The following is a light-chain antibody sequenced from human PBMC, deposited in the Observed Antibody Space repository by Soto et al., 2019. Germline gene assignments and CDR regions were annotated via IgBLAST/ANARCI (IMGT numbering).Light chain of an antibody. J-gene: IGLJ2*01. Sequence: SYELPQPPSVSVAPGKTASISCGGNDIGSKGVHWYQQKPGQAPVLVIYSDTDLPPVITERFSGSNSANLATLTISRFEAGDEADYYCQVWDSGSAHVVFCGGTKVTVL. CDR2: SDT. CDR3: QVWDSGSAHVV. V-gene: IGLV3-21*01. CDR1: DIGSKG.